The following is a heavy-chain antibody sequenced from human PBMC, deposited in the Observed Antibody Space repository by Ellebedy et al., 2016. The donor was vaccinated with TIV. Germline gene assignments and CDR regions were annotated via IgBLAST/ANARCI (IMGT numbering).Heavy chain of an antibody. CDR1: GGSISSYY. CDR3: ASSTGA. J-gene: IGHJ5*02. CDR2: LRQSGIR. D-gene: IGHD3-10*01. Sequence: MPGGSLRLSCTLPGGSISSYYWSWIRQPPGKGLEWFACLRQSGIRDYNPSLESRVTISADTSKNHFFLRMNSVTAADTAVYYCASSTGAWGQGTLVTVSS. V-gene: IGHV4-59*01.